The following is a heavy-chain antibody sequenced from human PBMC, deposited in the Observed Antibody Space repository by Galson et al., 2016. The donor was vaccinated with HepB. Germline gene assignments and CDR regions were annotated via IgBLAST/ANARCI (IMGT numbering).Heavy chain of an antibody. Sequence: SLRLSCAASGFTFSNYGIHCVRQAPGKGLEWVAVISSDGSKRYYADSVKGRFTISRDNSKNTLYLQMNSLRPEDTAVYYCARDVAVVAGTSWYFDLWGRGTRVTVPS. CDR3: ARDVAVVAGTSWYFDL. CDR2: ISSDGSKR. D-gene: IGHD2-15*01. J-gene: IGHJ2*01. CDR1: GFTFSNYG. V-gene: IGHV3-30*03.